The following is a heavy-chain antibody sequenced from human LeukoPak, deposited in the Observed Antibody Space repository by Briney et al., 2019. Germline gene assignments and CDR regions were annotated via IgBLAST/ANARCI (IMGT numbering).Heavy chain of an antibody. D-gene: IGHD3-10*01. CDR3: AKDRGAMIDP. V-gene: IGHV4-34*01. CDR2: INHSGST. Sequence: NPSETLSLTCAVYGGSFSGYYWSWIRQPPGKGLEWIGEINHSGSTNYNPSLKSRVTISVDTSKNQFSLKLSSVTAADTAVYYCAKDRGAMIDPWGQGTLVTVSS. CDR1: GGSFSGYY. J-gene: IGHJ5*02.